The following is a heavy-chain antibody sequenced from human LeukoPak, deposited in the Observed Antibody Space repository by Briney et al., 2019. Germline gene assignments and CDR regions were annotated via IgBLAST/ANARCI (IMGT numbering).Heavy chain of an antibody. J-gene: IGHJ4*02. CDR2: ISGSGGST. V-gene: IGHV3-23*01. CDR3: AKGGPTGSNYFDF. CDR1: GFTFSSYA. D-gene: IGHD1-26*01. Sequence: GGSLRLSCAASGFTFSSYAMSWVRQAPGKGLEWVSTISGSGGSTYYADSVKGRFTVSRDNSKTTLYLQMNSLRADDTAVYYCAKGGPTGSNYFDFWGQGTLVTVSS.